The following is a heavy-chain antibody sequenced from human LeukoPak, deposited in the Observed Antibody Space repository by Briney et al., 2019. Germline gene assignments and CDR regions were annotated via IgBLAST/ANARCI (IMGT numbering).Heavy chain of an antibody. Sequence: SETLSFTCTVPVASISNYYGSWIRHAPGKGLQQIGYISTSGSTNYNPSLKSRVSLSLDTSNNRFSLDLNFVTAADTAVYFCASPRTSYRYTFDYWGPGALVTVSS. CDR3: ASPRTSYRYTFDY. CDR1: VASISNYY. J-gene: IGHJ4*02. V-gene: IGHV4-4*09. D-gene: IGHD5-18*01. CDR2: ISTSGST.